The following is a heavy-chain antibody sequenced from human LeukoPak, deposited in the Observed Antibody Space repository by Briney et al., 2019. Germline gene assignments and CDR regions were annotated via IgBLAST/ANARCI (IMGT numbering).Heavy chain of an antibody. J-gene: IGHJ4*02. Sequence: SETLSLTCTVSGGSISSSSYYWGWIRQPPGKGLEWIGSIYYSGSTYYNPSLKSRVTISVDTSKNQFSLKLSSVTAADTAVYYCASFGSGYYESDYWGQGTLVTVSS. V-gene: IGHV4-39*01. CDR2: IYYSGST. CDR3: ASFGSGYYESDY. CDR1: GGSISSSSYY. D-gene: IGHD3-22*01.